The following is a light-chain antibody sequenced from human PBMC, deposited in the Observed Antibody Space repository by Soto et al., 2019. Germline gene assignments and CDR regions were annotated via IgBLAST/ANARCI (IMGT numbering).Light chain of an antibody. J-gene: IGKJ1*01. CDR1: QSISDW. V-gene: IGKV1-5*03. Sequence: DIQMTQSPSTLSASVGDRVTITCRASQSISDWLAWYQQKPGKAPKFLIYKASNLESGVPSRFSGRGSGTEFTLTISRVQHDDFATYYCQYSDSYSWTFGRGTKVEIK. CDR3: QYSDSYSWT. CDR2: KAS.